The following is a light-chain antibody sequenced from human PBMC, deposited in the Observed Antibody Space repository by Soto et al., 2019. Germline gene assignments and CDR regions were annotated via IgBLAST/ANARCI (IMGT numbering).Light chain of an antibody. CDR3: QQYSDWPKT. CDR2: GAS. J-gene: IGKJ1*01. Sequence: IVMTQSPATLSVSPGERATLSCWASQSVSSNLAWYQQKPGQAPRLLIYGASNRATDIPARFSGSGFGTEFTLTISSLQSEDFAVYFCQQYSDWPKTFGQGTKVDIK. V-gene: IGKV3-15*01. CDR1: QSVSSN.